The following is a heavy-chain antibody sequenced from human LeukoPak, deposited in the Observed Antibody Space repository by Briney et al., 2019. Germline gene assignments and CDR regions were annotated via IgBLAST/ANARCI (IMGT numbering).Heavy chain of an antibody. D-gene: IGHD5-18*01. CDR1: GGSFSGYY. CDR3: ARGGDRGYTY. V-gene: IGHV4-34*01. J-gene: IGHJ4*02. CDR2: INHRGST. Sequence: PSETLSLTCAVYGGSFSGYYWSWIRQPPGKGLEWIGEINHRGSTNYNPSLKSRVTISVDTSKNQFSLKLSSVTAADTAVYYCARGGDRGYTYWGRGTRVTVSS.